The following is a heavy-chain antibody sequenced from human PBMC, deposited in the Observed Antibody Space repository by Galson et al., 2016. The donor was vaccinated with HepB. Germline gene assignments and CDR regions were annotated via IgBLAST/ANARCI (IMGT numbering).Heavy chain of an antibody. D-gene: IGHD2/OR15-2a*01. CDR2: ITSSGGAI. Sequence: RLSCAGSGFTFASYGMNWVRQAPGKGLEWVSYITSSGGAIYYTDSVKGRFTISRDNAKNSLYLQMNSLRAEDTAVYYCARDIYGPTYFYYYGLDVWGEGTTVTVSA. J-gene: IGHJ6*04. V-gene: IGHV3-48*01. CDR3: ARDIYGPTYFYYYGLDV. CDR1: GFTFASYG.